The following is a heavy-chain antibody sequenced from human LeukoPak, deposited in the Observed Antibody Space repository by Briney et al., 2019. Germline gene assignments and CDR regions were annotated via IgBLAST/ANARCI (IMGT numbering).Heavy chain of an antibody. J-gene: IGHJ3*02. CDR3: ARDSCWLGGTIGAFDI. V-gene: IGHV3-30*02. CDR1: GFTFSSYG. CDR2: IRYDGSNK. D-gene: IGHD3-10*01. Sequence: GGSLRLSCAASGFTFSSYGMHWVRQAPGKGLEWVAFIRYDGSNKYYADSVKGRFTISRDNSKNTLYLQMNSLRAEDTAVYYCARDSCWLGGTIGAFDIWGQGTMVTVSS.